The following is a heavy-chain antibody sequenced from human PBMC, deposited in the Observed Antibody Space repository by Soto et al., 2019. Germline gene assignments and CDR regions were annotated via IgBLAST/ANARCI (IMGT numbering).Heavy chain of an antibody. CDR2: INHSGST. Sequence: PSETLSLTCAVYGGSFSGYYWSWIRQPPGKXLEWIGEINHSGSTNYNPSLKSRVTISVDTSKNQFSLKLSSVTAADTAVYYCARGGQYYDFWSGYTRSPKYGMDVWGQGTTVTVSS. J-gene: IGHJ6*02. CDR1: GGSFSGYY. D-gene: IGHD3-3*01. V-gene: IGHV4-34*01. CDR3: ARGGQYYDFWSGYTRSPKYGMDV.